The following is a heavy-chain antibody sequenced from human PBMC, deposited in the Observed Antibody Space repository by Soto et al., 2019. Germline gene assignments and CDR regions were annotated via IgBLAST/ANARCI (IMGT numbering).Heavy chain of an antibody. V-gene: IGHV1-69*01. CDR2: IIPLFGTG. J-gene: IGHJ4*02. CDR3: ARGHDSSDYYYLY. CDR1: GGSFSNSA. D-gene: IGHD3-22*01. Sequence: QVQLVQSGAEVKKPGSSVKVSCKASGGSFSNSAISWVRHAPGQGLEWMGGIIPLFGTGNYAQKFQGRVMITADQSTSTAYMELSSLRSEDTAVYYCARGHDSSDYYYLYWGQGTLVTVSS.